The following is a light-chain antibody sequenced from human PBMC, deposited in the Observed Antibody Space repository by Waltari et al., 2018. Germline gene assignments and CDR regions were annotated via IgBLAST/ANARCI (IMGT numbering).Light chain of an antibody. CDR3: QQLNSFPYT. CDR2: AAY. CDR1: QGISSF. J-gene: IGKJ2*01. V-gene: IGKV1-9*01. Sequence: DIQLTQSPSFLSASVGDRVTITCRASQGISSFLAWYQQNPGKAPKLLIFAAYTLQSGVPSRFSGSGSGTEFTLTISSLQPEDFATYYCQQLNSFPYTFGQGTKLEIK.